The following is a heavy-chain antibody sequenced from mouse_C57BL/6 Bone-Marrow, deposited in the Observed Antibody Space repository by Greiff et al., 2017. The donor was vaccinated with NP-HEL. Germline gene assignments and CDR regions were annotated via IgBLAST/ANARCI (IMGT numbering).Heavy chain of an antibody. CDR1: GYTFTSYW. D-gene: IGHD1-1*01. V-gene: IGHV1-59*01. J-gene: IGHJ1*03. CDR3: ARGTTVERGYFDV. CDR2: IDPSDSYP. Sequence: VQLQQPGAELVRPGTSVKLSCKASGYTFTSYWMHWVKQRPGQGLEWIGVIDPSDSYPNYNQKFKGKATLTVDTSSSPAYMQLSSLTSEDSAVYYCARGTTVERGYFDVWGTGTTVTVSS.